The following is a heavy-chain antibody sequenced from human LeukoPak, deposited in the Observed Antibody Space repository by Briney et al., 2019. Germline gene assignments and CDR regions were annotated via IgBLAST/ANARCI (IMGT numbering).Heavy chain of an antibody. Sequence: SGESLKISCKGSGYRFTSYWIGWVRKMPGKGLGWMGIIYPGDSDTRYSPSFQGQVTISADKSISTAYLQWSSLKASDTAMYYCARLPGIVVVFDVYFDYWGQGTLVTVSS. CDR2: IYPGDSDT. CDR1: GYRFTSYW. J-gene: IGHJ4*02. CDR3: ARLPGIVVVFDVYFDY. V-gene: IGHV5-51*01. D-gene: IGHD3-22*01.